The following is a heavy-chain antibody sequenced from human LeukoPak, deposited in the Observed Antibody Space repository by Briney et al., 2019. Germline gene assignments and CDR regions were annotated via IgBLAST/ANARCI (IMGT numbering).Heavy chain of an antibody. Sequence: ASVKVSCKASGYTLTGYYMHWVRQAPGQGLEWMGWINPNSGGTNYAQKFQGRVTMTSDTSISTAYMELSRLRSDDTAVYYCARGQPYYDSSGYPDYWGQGTLVTVSS. CDR2: INPNSGGT. J-gene: IGHJ4*02. CDR3: ARGQPYYDSSGYPDY. D-gene: IGHD3-22*01. V-gene: IGHV1-2*02. CDR1: GYTLTGYY.